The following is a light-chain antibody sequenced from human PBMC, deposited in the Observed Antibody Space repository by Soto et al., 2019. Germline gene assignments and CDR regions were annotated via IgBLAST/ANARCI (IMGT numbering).Light chain of an antibody. CDR3: NSYAGSNIYV. CDR2: GVT. Sequence: HSVLTQPPSASGSPGQSVTFSCTGTSSDVGRYDYVSWYQQHPGKAPKLLIYGVTKRPSGVPDRFSGSKSGNTASLTVSGLQAEDEAYYYCNSYAGSNIYVFGTGTKVTVL. V-gene: IGLV2-8*01. J-gene: IGLJ1*01. CDR1: SSDVGRYDY.